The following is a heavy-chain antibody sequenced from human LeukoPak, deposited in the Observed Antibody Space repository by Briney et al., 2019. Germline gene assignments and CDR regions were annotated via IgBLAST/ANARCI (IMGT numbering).Heavy chain of an antibody. CDR2: INSDERTI. D-gene: IGHD3-22*01. J-gene: IGHJ4*02. CDR1: GFSLRSYW. CDR3: ARKNYDTGGYFDLDS. V-gene: IGHV3-74*01. Sequence: GGSLRLSCAASGFSLRSYWMHWVRQAPGKGLVWVSRINSDERTINYADSVKGRFTVSRDNVKNTVYLQMNDLRAEDTAVYYCARKNYDTGGYFDLDSWGQGTLVTVSS.